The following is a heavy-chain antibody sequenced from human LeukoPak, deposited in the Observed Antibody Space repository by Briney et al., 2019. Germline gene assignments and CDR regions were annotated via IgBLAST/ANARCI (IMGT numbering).Heavy chain of an antibody. CDR1: GFTFRSYW. D-gene: IGHD4-4*01. CDR2: INSDGSST. Sequence: GGSLRLSCEVSGFTFRSYWMHWVRQAPGKGLVWVSRINSDGSSTSYADSVKGRFTISRDNAKNSVYLQMNSLRAEDTAVYYCARIGYSSSSLDYWGQGTLVTVSS. CDR3: ARIGYSSSSLDY. J-gene: IGHJ4*02. V-gene: IGHV3-74*01.